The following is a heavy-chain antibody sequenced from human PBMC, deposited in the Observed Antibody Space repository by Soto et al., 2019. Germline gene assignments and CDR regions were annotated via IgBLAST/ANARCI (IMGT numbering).Heavy chain of an antibody. CDR3: ASDQSSGWYPGERYYYGMDV. V-gene: IGHV3-33*01. J-gene: IGHJ6*02. D-gene: IGHD6-19*01. Sequence: GGSLRLSCAASGFTFSSYGMHWVRQAPGKGLEWVAVIWYDGSNKYYADSVKGRFTISRDNSKNTLYLQMNSLRAEDTAVYYCASDQSSGWYPGERYYYGMDVWGQGTTVTVSS. CDR2: IWYDGSNK. CDR1: GFTFSSYG.